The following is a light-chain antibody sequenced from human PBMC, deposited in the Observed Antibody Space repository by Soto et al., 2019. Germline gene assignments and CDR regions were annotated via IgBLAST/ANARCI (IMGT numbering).Light chain of an antibody. CDR2: DVY. J-gene: IGLJ1*01. CDR1: SSDVGRYNY. Sequence: QSALTQPRSVSGSPGQSVTISCTGTSSDVGRYNYVSWYQQHPGKAPKLMIYDVYKRPSGVPDRFSGSKSGNTASLTISGLQAEDEADYYCCSYAGSYTYVFGTGTKLTVL. CDR3: CSYAGSYTYV. V-gene: IGLV2-11*02.